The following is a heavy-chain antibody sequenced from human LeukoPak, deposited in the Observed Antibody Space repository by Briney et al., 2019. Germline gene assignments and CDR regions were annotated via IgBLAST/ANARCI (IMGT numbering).Heavy chain of an antibody. V-gene: IGHV3-23*01. D-gene: IGHD3-10*01. CDR1: GFTFSSYT. J-gene: IGHJ4*02. CDR2: ISGSGGST. CDR3: TSGTYYSPFDY. Sequence: GGSLRLSCAASGFTFSSYTMSWVRQAPGKGLEWVSVISGSGGSTYYADSVKGRFTVSRDNSKNTLYLQMNSLRVEDTAVYYCTSGTYYSPFDYWGQGTLVTVSS.